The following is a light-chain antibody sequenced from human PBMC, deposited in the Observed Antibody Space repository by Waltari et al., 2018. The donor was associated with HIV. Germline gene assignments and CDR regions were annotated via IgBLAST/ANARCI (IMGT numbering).Light chain of an antibody. J-gene: IGKJ1*01. CDR1: QSVPNNY. CDR3: QHYGTSLHWT. CDR2: GAS. V-gene: IGKV3-20*01. Sequence: CRASQSVPNNYLAWYQKKVGQAPRLLIYGASTRATGIPSRFSGSGSGADFTLTINRLEPEDFAVYYCQHYGTSLHWTFGQGTKVEIK.